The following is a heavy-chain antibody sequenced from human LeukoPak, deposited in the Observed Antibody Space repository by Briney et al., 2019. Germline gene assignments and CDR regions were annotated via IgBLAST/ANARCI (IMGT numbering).Heavy chain of an antibody. J-gene: IGHJ4*02. D-gene: IGHD3-22*01. CDR2: ISSSSSYI. V-gene: IGHV3-21*01. CDR1: GFTFSSYS. Sequence: PGGSLRLSCAASGFTFSSYSMNWVRQAPGKGLEWVSSISSSSSYIYYADSVKGRFPISRGNAKNPLYLQMNSLRAQDTAVYYCASLLNYSDSSGYYYFDYRGQGTLVTVSS. CDR3: ASLLNYSDSSGYYYFDY.